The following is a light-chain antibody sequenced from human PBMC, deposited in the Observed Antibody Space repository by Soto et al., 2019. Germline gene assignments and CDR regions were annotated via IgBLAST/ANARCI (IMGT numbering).Light chain of an antibody. CDR3: QQYNNWPPAIT. J-gene: IGKJ5*01. Sequence: ILMTHSPDTLSLSPCERATLSGRASQSVSSNLSWYQHKPGQAPRLLMYGASTRAFGIPARFSGSGSGTEFTLTISSLQSEDFALYYCQQYNNWPPAITFGQGTRLEIK. CDR1: QSVSSN. V-gene: IGKV3-15*01. CDR2: GAS.